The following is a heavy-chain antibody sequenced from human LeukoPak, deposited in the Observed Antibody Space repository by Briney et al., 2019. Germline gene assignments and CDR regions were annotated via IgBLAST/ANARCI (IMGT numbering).Heavy chain of an antibody. CDR3: IPGHSGRSSPIIDTRFDY. CDR1: GFTFNSYW. CDR2: INQDGSEK. Sequence: PGGSLRLSCAASGFTFNSYWMSWVRQAPGKGLEWVANINQDGSEKYYVDSVKGRFTISRDNAKKSLCLQMDSLRADDTAVYYCIPGHSGRSSPIIDTRFDYWGQGTLVTVSS. V-gene: IGHV3-7*01. J-gene: IGHJ4*02. D-gene: IGHD2-15*01.